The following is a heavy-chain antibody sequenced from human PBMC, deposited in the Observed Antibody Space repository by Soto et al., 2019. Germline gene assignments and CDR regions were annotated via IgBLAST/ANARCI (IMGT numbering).Heavy chain of an antibody. CDR2: IYYSGST. CDR3: ASLSGDTMLRGLFDP. J-gene: IGHJ5*02. Sequence: QVQLQESGPGLVKPSQTLSLTCTVSGASVSSAYYYWSWIRQHPGKGLEWIGYIYYSGSTYYNPSLKSRVTISVDTSKNQFSLKLTSVTAADTAVYYCASLSGDTMLRGLFDPWGQGTLVTVSS. V-gene: IGHV4-31*03. CDR1: GASVSSAYYY. D-gene: IGHD3-10*01.